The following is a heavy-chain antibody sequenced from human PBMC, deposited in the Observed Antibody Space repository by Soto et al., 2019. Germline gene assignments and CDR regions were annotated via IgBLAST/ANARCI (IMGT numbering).Heavy chain of an antibody. CDR1: GYTFTSYY. J-gene: IGHJ4*02. CDR2: INPGGGST. CDR3: ARPVTGTTRLDY. V-gene: IGHV1-46*01. Sequence: ASVKVSCKASGYTFTSYYMHWVRQAPGQGLEWMGIINPGGGSTSYAQKFQGRVTMTRDTSTSTVYMELSSLRSEDTAVYYCARPVTGTTRLDYWGQGTLGTVSS. D-gene: IGHD1-7*01.